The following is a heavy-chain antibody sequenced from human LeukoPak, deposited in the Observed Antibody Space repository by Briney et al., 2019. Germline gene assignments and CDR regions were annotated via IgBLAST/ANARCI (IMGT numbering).Heavy chain of an antibody. CDR3: ARDPSGYSGYDDAFDI. D-gene: IGHD5-12*01. CDR1: GFTFSSYS. CDR2: ISSSSSYI. Sequence: GGSLRLSCAASGFTFSSYSMNWVRQAPGKGLEWVSSISSSSSYIYYADSVKGRFTISRDNAKNSLYLQMNSLRAEVTAVYYCARDPSGYSGYDDAFDIWGQGTMVTVSS. V-gene: IGHV3-21*01. J-gene: IGHJ3*02.